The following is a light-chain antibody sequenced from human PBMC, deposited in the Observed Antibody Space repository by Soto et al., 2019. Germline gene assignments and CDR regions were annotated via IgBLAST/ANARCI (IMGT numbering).Light chain of an antibody. CDR2: GNN. Sequence: QSVLTQPPSVSGAPGQRVTISCTGSNSNLGAGYELNWYQQLPGTAPKLLIYGNNNRPSGVPDRFSGSKSGTSASLAITGLQAEDEADYYCQSYDSSLSGWLFGGGTKLTVL. J-gene: IGLJ3*02. CDR1: NSNLGAGYE. CDR3: QSYDSSLSGWL. V-gene: IGLV1-40*01.